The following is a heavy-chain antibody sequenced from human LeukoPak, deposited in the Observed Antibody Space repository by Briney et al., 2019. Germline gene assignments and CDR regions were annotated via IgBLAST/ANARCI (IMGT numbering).Heavy chain of an antibody. D-gene: IGHD2-8*01. J-gene: IGHJ4*02. V-gene: IGHV1-69*05. Sequence: AASVKVSCKASGGTFSSYAISWVRQAPGQGLEWMEGIIPIFGTANYAQKFQGRVTITTDESTSTAYMELSSLRSEDTAVYYCARGDIVLMVYAIGTLDYWGQGTLVTVSS. CDR3: ARGDIVLMVYAIGTLDY. CDR1: GGTFSSYA. CDR2: IIPIFGTA.